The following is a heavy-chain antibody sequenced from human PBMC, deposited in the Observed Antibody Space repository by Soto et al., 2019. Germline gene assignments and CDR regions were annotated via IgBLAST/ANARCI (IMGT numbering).Heavy chain of an antibody. V-gene: IGHV3-30*18. CDR3: AKARTKYCSGGSCYSDY. D-gene: IGHD2-15*01. Sequence: GSLRLSCAASGFTFSSYGMHWVRQAPGKGLEWVAVISYDGSNKYYADSVKGRFTISRDNSKNTLYLQMNSLRAEDTAVYYCAKARTKYCSGGSCYSDYWGQGTLVTVSS. CDR1: GFTFSSYG. CDR2: ISYDGSNK. J-gene: IGHJ4*02.